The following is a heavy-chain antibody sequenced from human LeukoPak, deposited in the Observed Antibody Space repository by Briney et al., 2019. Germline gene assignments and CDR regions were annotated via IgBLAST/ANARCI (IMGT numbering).Heavy chain of an antibody. CDR3: AKLVVVTAIGDY. CDR1: GFTFSSYG. CDR2: ISYDGSNK. V-gene: IGHV3-30*18. Sequence: GGSLRPSCAASGFTFSSYGMHWVRQAPGKGLEWVAVISYDGSNKYYADSVKGRFTISRDNSKNTLYLQMNSLRAEDTAVYYCAKLVVVTAIGDYWGQGTLVTVSS. J-gene: IGHJ4*02. D-gene: IGHD2-21*02.